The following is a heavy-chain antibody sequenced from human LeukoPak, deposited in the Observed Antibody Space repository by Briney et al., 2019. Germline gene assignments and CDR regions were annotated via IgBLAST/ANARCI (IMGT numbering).Heavy chain of an antibody. CDR2: IYYSGST. CDR3: ARRDYSNSFDY. Sequence: EPSETLSLTCTVSGGSISSYYWSWIRQPPGKGLEWIGYIYYSGSTNYNPSLKSRVTISVDTSKNQFSLKLSSVTAADTAVYYCARRDYSNSFDYWGQGTLVTVSS. CDR1: GGSISSYY. D-gene: IGHD4-11*01. V-gene: IGHV4-59*08. J-gene: IGHJ4*02.